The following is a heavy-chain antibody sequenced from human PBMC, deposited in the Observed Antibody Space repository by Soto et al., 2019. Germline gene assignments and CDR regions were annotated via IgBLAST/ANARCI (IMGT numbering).Heavy chain of an antibody. CDR1: GYTFTSYY. Sequence: QVQLVQSGAEVKKPGASVKVSCKALGYTFTSYYIHWVRQAPGQGLEWMGIINPSGGSTVYAQKFQGRVTMTRDTSTRTVYMAGSSLTSEDTAVYYCATLEAAGITEKGVCFDPWGQGTLVTVSS. D-gene: IGHD3-10*01. J-gene: IGHJ5*02. CDR3: ATLEAAGITEKGVCFDP. CDR2: INPSGGST. V-gene: IGHV1-46*01.